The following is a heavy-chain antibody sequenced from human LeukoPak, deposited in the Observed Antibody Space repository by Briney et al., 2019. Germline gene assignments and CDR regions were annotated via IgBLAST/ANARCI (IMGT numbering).Heavy chain of an antibody. CDR1: GGSISSGGYY. CDR2: IYYSGST. V-gene: IGHV4-31*03. D-gene: IGHD4-17*01. CDR3: ARDHATVTRGWFDP. Sequence: SQTLSLTCTVSGGSISSGGYYWSWIRQHPGKGLEWIGYIYYSGSTYCNPSLKSRVTISVDTSKNQFSLKLSSVTAADTAVYYCARDHATVTRGWFDPWGQGTLVTVSS. J-gene: IGHJ5*02.